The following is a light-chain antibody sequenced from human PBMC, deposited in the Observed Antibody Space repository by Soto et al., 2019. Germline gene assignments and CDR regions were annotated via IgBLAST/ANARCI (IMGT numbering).Light chain of an antibody. CDR1: QSVTSN. CDR2: GPS. J-gene: IGKJ2*01. Sequence: EVVLTHSPGTLSLSPGERATLSCRAIQSVTSNLAWYQQKPGQAPRLLVYGPSTRATGILARFSGNGSGTEFTLTITGLQSEDFAVYYCQQYNNWPAMYTFGQGTKVDIK. V-gene: IGKV3D-15*01. CDR3: QQYNNWPAMYT.